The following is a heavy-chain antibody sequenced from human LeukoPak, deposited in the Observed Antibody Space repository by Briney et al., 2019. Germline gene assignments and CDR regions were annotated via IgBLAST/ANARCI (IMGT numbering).Heavy chain of an antibody. V-gene: IGHV4-59*01. J-gene: IGHJ4*02. CDR2: IYYSGTT. Sequence: SETLSLTCTVSGGSIGSYYWSWIRQPPGKGLEWIGYIYYSGTTNYNPSLKSRVTIAVDTSKNQFSLKLSSVTAADTAAYYCARGVYIAAAQYGYWGQGTLVTVSS. CDR1: GGSIGSYY. CDR3: ARGVYIAAAQYGY. D-gene: IGHD6-13*01.